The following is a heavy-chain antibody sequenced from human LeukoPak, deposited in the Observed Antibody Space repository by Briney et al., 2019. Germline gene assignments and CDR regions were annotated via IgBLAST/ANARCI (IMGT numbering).Heavy chain of an antibody. V-gene: IGHV4-30-4*08. CDR2: IYYSGST. CDR1: GGSISSGDYY. J-gene: IGHJ5*02. CDR3: ARVNPTTDDYGDHLDVRNSKGWFDP. Sequence: SETLSLTCTVSGGSISSGDYYWSWIRQPPGKGLEWIGYIYYSGSTYYNPSLKSRVTISVDTSKNQFSLKLSSVTAADTAVYYCARVNPTTDDYGDHLDVRNSKGWFDPWGQGTLVTVSS. D-gene: IGHD4-17*01.